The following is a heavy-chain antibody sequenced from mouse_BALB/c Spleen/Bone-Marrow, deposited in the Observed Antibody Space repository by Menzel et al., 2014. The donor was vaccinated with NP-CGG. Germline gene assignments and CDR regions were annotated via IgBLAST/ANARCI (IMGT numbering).Heavy chain of an antibody. V-gene: IGHV2-9*02. CDR2: IWAGGST. CDR1: GFSLTSYG. D-gene: IGHD2-2*01. CDR3: ARDRGFGYDRTMDS. J-gene: IGHJ4*01. Sequence: VKLVESGPGLVAPSQSLSIPCTVSGFSLTSYGVHWVRQPPGKGLEWLGVIWAGGSTNYNSALMSRLSISKDNSKSQVFLKMNSLQTDDTAMYYCARDRGFGYDRTMDSWGQGTSVTVSS.